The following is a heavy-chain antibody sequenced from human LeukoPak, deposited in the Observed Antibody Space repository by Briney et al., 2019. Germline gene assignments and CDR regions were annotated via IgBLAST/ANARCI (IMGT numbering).Heavy chain of an antibody. V-gene: IGHV3-23*01. Sequence: GGSLRLSCAASGFTFSSYAMSWVRQAPGKGLEWVSAISGGGGTTYYTDSVKGRFTISRDNSKNTLYLQMNSLRAEDTALYYCAKDTDGDYHQGEFDPWGQGTLVTVSS. CDR2: ISGGGGTT. CDR1: GFTFSSYA. D-gene: IGHD4-17*01. CDR3: AKDTDGDYHQGEFDP. J-gene: IGHJ5*02.